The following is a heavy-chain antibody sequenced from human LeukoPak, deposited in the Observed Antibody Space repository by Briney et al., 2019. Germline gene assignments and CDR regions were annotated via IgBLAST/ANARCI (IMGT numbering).Heavy chain of an antibody. J-gene: IGHJ5*02. V-gene: IGHV3-23*01. CDR1: GFTFSIYA. CDR2: ISGSGGST. CDR3: AKEPLRFLEWFPAGNWFDP. D-gene: IGHD3-3*01. Sequence: GGSLRLSCAASGFTFSIYAMSWVRQAPGKRLEWVSAISGSGGSTYYADSVKGRFTISSDNSKNPLYLQLNSLRAEDTAVYYCAKEPLRFLEWFPAGNWFDPWGQGTLVTVSS.